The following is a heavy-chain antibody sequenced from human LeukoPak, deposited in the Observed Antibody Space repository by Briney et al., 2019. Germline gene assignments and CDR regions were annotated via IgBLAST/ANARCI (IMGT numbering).Heavy chain of an antibody. J-gene: IGHJ4*02. V-gene: IGHV3-15*01. CDR1: GFTFSNAW. Sequence: GGSLRLSCAASGFTFSNAWMSWVRQAPGKGLEWVGRIKSKTDGGTTDYAAPVKGRFTISRGDSKNTLYLQMNSLKTEDTAVYYCTTYTAYDYFDYWGQGTLVTVSS. CDR2: IKSKTDGGTT. D-gene: IGHD5-18*01. CDR3: TTYTAYDYFDY.